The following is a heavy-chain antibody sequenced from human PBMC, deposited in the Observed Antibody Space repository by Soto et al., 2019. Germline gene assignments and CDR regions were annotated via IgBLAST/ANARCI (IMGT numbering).Heavy chain of an antibody. D-gene: IGHD6-13*01. CDR1: GFSLSTSGVG. J-gene: IGHJ4*02. V-gene: IGHV2-5*02. Sequence: SGPTLVNPTQTLTLTCTFSGFSLSTSGVGVGWIRQPPGKALEWLALIYWDNDKRYSPSLKSRLTITKDTSKNQVVLTMTNMDPVDTATYYCAHFRPSSSWYLAKYYFDYWGQGTLVTVSS. CDR3: AHFRPSSSWYLAKYYFDY. CDR2: IYWDNDK.